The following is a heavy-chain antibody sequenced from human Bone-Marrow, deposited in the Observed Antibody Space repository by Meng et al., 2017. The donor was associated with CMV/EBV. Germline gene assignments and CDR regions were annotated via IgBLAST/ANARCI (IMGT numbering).Heavy chain of an antibody. J-gene: IGHJ4*02. CDR3: ARGFGDY. D-gene: IGHD3-10*01. V-gene: IGHV4-39*07. CDR2: IYYSGST. CDR1: GGSISSSSYY. Sequence: SETLSLTCTVSGGSISSSSYYWGWIRQPPGKGLEWIGSIYYSGSTYYNPSLKSRVTISVDTSKNQFSLKLSSVTAADTAVYYCARGFGDYWGQGTLVTVPS.